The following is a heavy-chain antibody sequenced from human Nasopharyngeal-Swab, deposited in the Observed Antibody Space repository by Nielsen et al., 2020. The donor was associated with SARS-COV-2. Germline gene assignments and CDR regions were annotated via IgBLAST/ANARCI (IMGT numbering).Heavy chain of an antibody. V-gene: IGHV3-74*01. CDR1: GFMLSSSY. CDR2: INFDGNDA. CDR3: ARDVGGATDF. D-gene: IGHD3-10*01. J-gene: IGHJ4*02. Sequence: GESLKISCTASGFMLSSSYMEWVRQAPGKGLVWVSRINFDGNDAQYADSVKGRFTISRDNARNTLYLQLNSLRGEDTALYFCARDVGGATDFRGQGTLVTVSS.